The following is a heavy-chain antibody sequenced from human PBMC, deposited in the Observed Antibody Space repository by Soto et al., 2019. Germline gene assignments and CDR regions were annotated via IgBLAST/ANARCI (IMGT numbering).Heavy chain of an antibody. J-gene: IGHJ6*02. CDR2: ISSSSTI. Sequence: VGSLRLSCAASGFTFSSYSMNWVRQAPGKGLEWLSFISSSSTIFYADSVKGRFTISRDNAKNSLYLQMNSLRAEDTAVYYCARGWQQLVQGVWGQGTTVTSP. D-gene: IGHD6-13*01. V-gene: IGHV3-48*01. CDR1: GFTFSSYS. CDR3: ARGWQQLVQGV.